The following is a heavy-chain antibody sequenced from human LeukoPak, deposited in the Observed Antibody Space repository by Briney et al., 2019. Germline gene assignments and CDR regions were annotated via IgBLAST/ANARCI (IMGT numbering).Heavy chain of an antibody. CDR1: GGSISSSNW. J-gene: IGHJ3*02. CDR3: ARDQGYSSSWYDQNAFDI. V-gene: IGHV4-4*02. CDR2: IYHMGST. Sequence: KPSGTLSLTCAVSGGSISSSNWWSWVRQPPGKGLEWIGEIYHMGSTNYNPSLKSLVTISVDKSKNQFSLKLSSVTAADTAVYYCARDQGYSSSWYDQNAFDIWGQGTMVAVSS. D-gene: IGHD6-13*01.